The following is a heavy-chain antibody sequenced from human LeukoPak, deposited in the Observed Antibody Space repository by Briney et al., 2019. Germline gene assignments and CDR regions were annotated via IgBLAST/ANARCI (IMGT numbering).Heavy chain of an antibody. J-gene: IGHJ6*03. CDR2: EAYDGSHK. CDR3: AREHYYGSGIYFYSYYYSMDF. V-gene: IGHV3-30*04. D-gene: IGHD3-10*01. Sequence: RTHCPSCAPSGLTFCRYAPHAVRPAPGKGLERVAVEAYDGSHKYYAESVKDRFTISRDNSKNTLYLQMNSLRPEDTAVYYCAREHYYGSGIYFYSYYYSMDFWGKGTTVTVSS. CDR1: GLTFCRYA.